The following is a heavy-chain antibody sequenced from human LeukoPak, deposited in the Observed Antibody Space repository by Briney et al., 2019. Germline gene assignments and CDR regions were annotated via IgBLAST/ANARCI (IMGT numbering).Heavy chain of an antibody. D-gene: IGHD5-18*01. CDR1: GGSISSSSYY. V-gene: IGHV4-39*01. CDR3: ARRYAPGSYGDDYFDY. J-gene: IGHJ4*02. Sequence: SETLSLTCTVPGGSISSSSYYWGWTRQPPGKGLEWIGRIYYSGSTYYNPPLKSRVTIPVDTSKNQFSLKLSSVTAADTAVYYCARRYAPGSYGDDYFDYWGQGTLVTVSS. CDR2: IYYSGST.